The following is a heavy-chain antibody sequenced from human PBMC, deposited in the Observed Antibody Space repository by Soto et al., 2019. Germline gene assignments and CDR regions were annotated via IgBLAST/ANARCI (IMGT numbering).Heavy chain of an antibody. Sequence: GGSLRLSCAASGGPFSSYAMSWVRQAPEKGLEWVSAISGSGGSTYYADSVKGRFTISRDNSKNTLYLQMNSLRAEDTAVYYCAKSRSYDFWSGYYTIDYWGQGTLVTVSS. V-gene: IGHV3-23*01. J-gene: IGHJ4*02. D-gene: IGHD3-3*01. CDR2: ISGSGGST. CDR1: GGPFSSYA. CDR3: AKSRSYDFWSGYYTIDY.